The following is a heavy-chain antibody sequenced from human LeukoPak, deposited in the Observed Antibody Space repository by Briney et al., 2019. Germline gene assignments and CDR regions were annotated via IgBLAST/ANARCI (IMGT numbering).Heavy chain of an antibody. CDR2: MIPIFGTA. V-gene: IGHV1-69*06. J-gene: IGHJ6*04. Sequence: VASVKVSCKASGGTFSSYAISWVRQAPGQGLEWMGGMIPIFGTANYAQKFQGRVTITADKSTSTAYMELSSLRSEDTAVYYCARDAPRGSSSSYLYYYGMDVWGKGTTVTVSS. CDR3: ARDAPRGSSSSYLYYYGMDV. CDR1: GGTFSSYA. D-gene: IGHD6-13*01.